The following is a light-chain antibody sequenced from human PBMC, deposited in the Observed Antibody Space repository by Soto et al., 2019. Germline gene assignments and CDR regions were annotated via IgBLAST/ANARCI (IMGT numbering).Light chain of an antibody. CDR2: GNS. V-gene: IGLV1-40*01. CDR1: SSNIGAGYD. Sequence: QSVLTQPPSVSEAPGQRVTISCTGSSSNIGAGYDVHWYQQLPGTAPKILIYGNSNRPSGVPDRFSGSKSGTSASLAITGLQAEDEADYYCQSYDSSLSVVFGGGTQLTVL. CDR3: QSYDSSLSVV. J-gene: IGLJ2*01.